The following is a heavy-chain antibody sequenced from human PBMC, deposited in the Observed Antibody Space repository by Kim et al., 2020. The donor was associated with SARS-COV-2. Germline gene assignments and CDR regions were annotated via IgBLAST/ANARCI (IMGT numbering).Heavy chain of an antibody. CDR2: INVANGNT. CDR3: ARGGITTIFYFDY. D-gene: IGHD3-3*01. V-gene: IGHV1-3*01. J-gene: IGHJ4*02. CDR1: GYTFPNYA. Sequence: ASVKVSCKASGYTFPNYAMHWARQAPGQRLEWMGWINVANGNTKYSQKFQDRVTFTRDTSASTAYMELGSLRSEDTAVYYCARGGITTIFYFDYWGQGALVTVSS.